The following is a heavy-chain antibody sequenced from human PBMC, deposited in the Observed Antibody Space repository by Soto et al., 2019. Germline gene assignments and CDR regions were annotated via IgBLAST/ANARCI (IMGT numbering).Heavy chain of an antibody. CDR3: ASSSCSNLFES. CDR1: VGKESRYRSS. J-gene: IGHJ5*01. D-gene: IGHD6-6*01. CDR2: TYYSSKWYN. Sequence: PVPALPRTYASSVGKESRYRSSPNRKRKSPSRGLEWLGMTYYSSKWYNDDAVSVKSRITINPDTYKNQFSLQLNSVTPEDSSVDYCASSSCSNLFESWRQGTLVTVSS. V-gene: IGHV6-1*01.